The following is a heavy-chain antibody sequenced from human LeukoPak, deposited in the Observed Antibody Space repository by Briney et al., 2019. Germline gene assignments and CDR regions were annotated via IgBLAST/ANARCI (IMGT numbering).Heavy chain of an antibody. J-gene: IGHJ5*02. D-gene: IGHD2-2*01. CDR1: GYTFTSYG. V-gene: IGHV1-18*01. CDR2: ISAYNGNT. Sequence: ASVKVSCKASGYTFTSYGISWVRQAPGQGLEWMGWISAYNGNTNYAQKLQGRVTMTTDTSTSTAYMELRSLRSDDTAVYYCARVRFFRVPAAKPNWFDPWGQGTLVTVSS. CDR3: ARVRFFRVPAAKPNWFDP.